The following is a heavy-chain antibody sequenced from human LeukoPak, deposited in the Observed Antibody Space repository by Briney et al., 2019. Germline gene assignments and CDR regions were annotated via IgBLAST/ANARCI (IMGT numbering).Heavy chain of an antibody. V-gene: IGHV5-51*01. CDR3: ARHDGGHSCFDF. D-gene: IGHD3-10*01. J-gene: IGHJ4*02. CDR2: IHPDDSDT. Sequence: GESLKISCKGSGYSFTNNRIGWVRQLPGKGLEWMGVIHPDDSDTRYSPSFQGQVTISADKSINTAYLQWNSLKASDTALYYCARHDGGHSCFDFWGQGTLVTVSS. CDR1: GYSFTNNR.